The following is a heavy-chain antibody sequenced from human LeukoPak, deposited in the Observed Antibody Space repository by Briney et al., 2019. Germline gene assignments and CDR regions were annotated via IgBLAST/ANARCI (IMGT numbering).Heavy chain of an antibody. Sequence: SETLSLTCTVSGGSISSYYWSWIRQPPGKGLEWIGEINHSGSTNYNPSLKSRVTISVDTSKNQFSLKLSSVTAADTAVYYCARGSTVTDKFDYWGQGTLVTVSS. V-gene: IGHV4-34*01. CDR2: INHSGST. D-gene: IGHD4-17*01. CDR3: ARGSTVTDKFDY. J-gene: IGHJ4*02. CDR1: GGSISSYY.